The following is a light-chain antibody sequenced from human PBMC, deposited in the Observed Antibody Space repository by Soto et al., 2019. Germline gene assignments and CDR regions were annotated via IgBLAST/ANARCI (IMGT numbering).Light chain of an antibody. J-gene: IGKJ3*01. Sequence: EVVLTQSPVTLSLSPGERATLSCRASQSVSSPCLAWYQQKPGQPPRLLIYGASSRLTDIPDRFIGSGSGTEFTLTIEGLAPQDFAMYDCQQYGSSPFTFGPGTKVDI. V-gene: IGKV3-20*01. CDR2: GAS. CDR3: QQYGSSPFT. CDR1: QSVSSPC.